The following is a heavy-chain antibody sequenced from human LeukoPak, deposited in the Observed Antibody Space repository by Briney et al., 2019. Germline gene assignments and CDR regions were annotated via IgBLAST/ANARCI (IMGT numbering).Heavy chain of an antibody. CDR1: GFTFSSSA. J-gene: IGHJ6*03. CDR3: AKGTYQAYYYYMDV. D-gene: IGHD1-14*01. CDR2: ISGSGGST. Sequence: GGSLRLSCAASGFTFSSSAMNWVRQAPGKGLEWVSAISGSGGSTYYADSVKGRFTISRDNSKNTLYLQMNSLRAEDTAVYYCAKGTYQAYYYYMDVWGKGTTVTVSS. V-gene: IGHV3-23*01.